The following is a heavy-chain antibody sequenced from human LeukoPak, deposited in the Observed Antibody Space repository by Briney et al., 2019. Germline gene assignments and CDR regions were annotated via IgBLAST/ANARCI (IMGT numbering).Heavy chain of an antibody. J-gene: IGHJ4*02. CDR3: ARVSLWKRWLQFLRSYYFDY. V-gene: IGHV1-18*01. Sequence: GASVKVSCKASGYTFTSYGISWVRQAPGQGLEWMGWISAYNGNTNYAQKLQGRVTMTTDTSTSTAYMELRSLRSDDTAVYYCARVSLWKRWLQFLRSYYFDYWGQGTLVTVSS. CDR1: GYTFTSYG. D-gene: IGHD5-24*01. CDR2: ISAYNGNT.